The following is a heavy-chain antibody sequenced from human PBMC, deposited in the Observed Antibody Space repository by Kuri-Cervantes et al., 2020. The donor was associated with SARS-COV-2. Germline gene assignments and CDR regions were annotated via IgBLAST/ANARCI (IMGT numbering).Heavy chain of an antibody. CDR1: GASISSSTYY. J-gene: IGHJ6*02. Sequence: ESLKISCTVSGASISSSTYYWGWIRQSPGKGLEWLGSIYESGDTYYSSSLKSRLSLSVDTSKNQFSLKLTSVTAADTAMYYCARPVPYDFWSGYRAYYYGMDVWGQGTTVTVSS. CDR2: IYESGDT. D-gene: IGHD3-3*01. V-gene: IGHV4-39*01. CDR3: ARPVPYDFWSGYRAYYYGMDV.